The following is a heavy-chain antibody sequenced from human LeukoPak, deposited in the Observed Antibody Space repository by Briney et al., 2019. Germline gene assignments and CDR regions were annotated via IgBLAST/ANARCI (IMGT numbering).Heavy chain of an antibody. CDR2: IRSKANSYAT. CDR1: GFTFSSYA. Sequence: GGSLRLSCAASGFTFSSYAMHWVRQAPGKGLEWVGRIRSKANSYATAYAASVKGRFTISRDDSKNTAYLQMNSLKAEDTAVYYCAKVSGDYVAIDYWGQGTLVTVSS. D-gene: IGHD4-17*01. CDR3: AKVSGDYVAIDY. V-gene: IGHV3-73*01. J-gene: IGHJ4*02.